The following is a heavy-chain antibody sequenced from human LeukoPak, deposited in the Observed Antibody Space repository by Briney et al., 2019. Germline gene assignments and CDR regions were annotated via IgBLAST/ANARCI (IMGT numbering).Heavy chain of an antibody. D-gene: IGHD6-13*01. J-gene: IGHJ6*02. CDR1: GGSISSHY. V-gene: IGHV4-59*11. CDR3: ARSLSTGPSAAGDAFYFYYGMDV. Sequence: SETLSLICNVSGGSISSHYWSWIRQPPGKGLEWIAYIHYSGSTNYNPSLTSRVTISVDTSKNQFSLKLTSVTAADTAVHYCARSLSTGPSAAGDAFYFYYGMDVWGQGTTVTVSS. CDR2: IHYSGST.